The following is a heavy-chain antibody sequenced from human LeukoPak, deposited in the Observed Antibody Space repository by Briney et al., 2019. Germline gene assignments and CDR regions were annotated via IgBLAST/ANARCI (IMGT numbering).Heavy chain of an antibody. V-gene: IGHV3-9*01. CDR2: ISWNSGSI. CDR3: AKDMRLDEDTAMVDY. J-gene: IGHJ4*02. Sequence: PGRSLRLSCAASGFTFDDYAMHWVRQAPGKGLEWVSGISWNSGSIGYADSVKGRFTIFRDNAKNSLYLQMNSLRAEDTALYYCAKDMRLDEDTAMVDYWGQGTLVTVSS. D-gene: IGHD5-18*01. CDR1: GFTFDDYA.